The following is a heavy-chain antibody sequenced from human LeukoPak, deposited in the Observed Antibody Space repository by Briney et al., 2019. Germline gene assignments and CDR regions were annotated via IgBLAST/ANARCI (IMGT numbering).Heavy chain of an antibody. CDR3: ARQLYNSGRNDY. CDR2: INHSGST. CDR1: GGSFSGYY. Sequence: SETLSLTCAVYGGSFSGYYWTWIRQPPGKGLERIGEINHSGSTNYSPYLKSRVTISVDTSKNQFSLKLNSVTAADTAVYYCARQLYNSGRNDYWGQGNLVTVSS. D-gene: IGHD6-19*01. V-gene: IGHV4-34*01. J-gene: IGHJ4*02.